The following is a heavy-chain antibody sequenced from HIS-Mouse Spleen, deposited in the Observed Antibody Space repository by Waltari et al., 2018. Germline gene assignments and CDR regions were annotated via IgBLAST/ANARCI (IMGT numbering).Heavy chain of an antibody. V-gene: IGHV4-39*07. CDR1: GGSISSSSYY. CDR2: IYYRGST. J-gene: IGHJ2*01. D-gene: IGHD6-13*01. Sequence: QLQLQESGPGLVKPSETLSLTCTVSGGSISSSSYYWGWIRQPPGKGLEWIRSIYYRGSTYYNPSLKSRVTISVDTSKNKFSRKLSSVTAADTAVYYCAREIPYSSSWYDWYFDLWGRGTLVTVSS. CDR3: AREIPYSSSWYDWYFDL.